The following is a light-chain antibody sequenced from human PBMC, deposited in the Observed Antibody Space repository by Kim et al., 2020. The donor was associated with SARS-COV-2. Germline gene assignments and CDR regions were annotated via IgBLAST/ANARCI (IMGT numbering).Light chain of an antibody. CDR1: QSVCSHC. V-gene: IGKV3-20*01. CDR2: SVS. Sequence: EIVLTQSPGTLSFSPGERATLSCRTSQSVCSHCLAWYQQKPGQAPRLLIYSVSNRATGIPNRFSGSGSGTDFTLTISRLEPEDFAVYYCPAYGIGPPYVFGRGTKLEI. CDR3: PAYGIGPPYV. J-gene: IGKJ2*01.